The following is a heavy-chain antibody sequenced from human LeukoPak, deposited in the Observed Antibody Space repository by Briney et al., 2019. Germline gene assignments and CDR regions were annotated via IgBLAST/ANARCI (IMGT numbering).Heavy chain of an antibody. V-gene: IGHV1-69*05. CDR2: IIPIFGTA. D-gene: IGHD1-26*01. J-gene: IGHJ6*03. CDR3: ASGSYSYYYYMDV. Sequence: ASVKVSCKASGGTFSSYAISWVRQAPGQGLEWMGGIIPIFGTANYAQKFQGRVTITTDESTSTAYMELSSLSSEDTAVYYCASGSYSYYYYMDVWGKGTTVAVSS. CDR1: GGTFSSYA.